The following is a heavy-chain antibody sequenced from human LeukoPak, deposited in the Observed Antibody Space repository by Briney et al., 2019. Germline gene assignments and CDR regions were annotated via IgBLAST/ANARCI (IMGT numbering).Heavy chain of an antibody. D-gene: IGHD5-12*01. V-gene: IGHV1-2*02. CDR2: IDPDSGDT. CDR3: ARDARDSGNQWLLRVDFDD. Sequence: GASVKVSCKASGYTFTDYYIHWIRQAPGQGLEGMGWIDPDSGDTTYAQNFQGRVTMTRDTSISTSYMELTRLRSDDTALYYCARDARDSGNQWLLRVDFDDWGQGALVTVSS. J-gene: IGHJ4*02. CDR1: GYTFTDYY.